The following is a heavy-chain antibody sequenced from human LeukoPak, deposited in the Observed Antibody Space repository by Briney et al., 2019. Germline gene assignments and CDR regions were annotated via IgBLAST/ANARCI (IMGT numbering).Heavy chain of an antibody. CDR2: IYHSGST. D-gene: IGHD6-19*01. CDR1: GGSISSSNW. J-gene: IGHJ3*02. CDR3: ALGQWLVESGDAFDI. V-gene: IGHV4-4*02. Sequence: SGTLSLTCAVSGGSISSSNWWSWVRQPPGKGLEWIGEIYHSGSTNYNPSLKSRVTISVDKSNNQFSLKLSSVTAADTAVYYCALGQWLVESGDAFDIWGQGTMVTVSS.